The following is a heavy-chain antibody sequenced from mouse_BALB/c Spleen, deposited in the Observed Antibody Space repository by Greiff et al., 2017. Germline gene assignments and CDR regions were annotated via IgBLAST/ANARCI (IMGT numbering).Heavy chain of an antibody. CDR2: ISDGGSYT. J-gene: IGHJ4*01. CDR3: ARESSYAMDY. CDR1: GFTFSDYY. Sequence: EVQLQESGGGLVKPGGSLKLSCAASGFTFSDYYMYWVRQTPEKRLEWVATISDGGSYTYYPDSVKGRFTISRDNAKNNLYLQMSSLKSEDTAMYYCARESSYAMDYWGQGTSVTVSS. V-gene: IGHV5-4*02. D-gene: IGHD1-3*01.